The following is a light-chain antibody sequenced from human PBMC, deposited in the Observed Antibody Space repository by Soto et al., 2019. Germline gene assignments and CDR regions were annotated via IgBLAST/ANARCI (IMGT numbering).Light chain of an antibody. V-gene: IGKV1-27*01. CDR3: QKYNSAPWT. Sequence: EIQMTQSPSSLSASVGDRVMITCRASQGISNHLAWYQQKPGTVPKLLIYAASTLQSGVPSRFSGSGSGTDFTLTSSSLQPEDVATYSCQKYNSAPWTFGQGTKVEIK. J-gene: IGKJ1*01. CDR1: QGISNH. CDR2: AAS.